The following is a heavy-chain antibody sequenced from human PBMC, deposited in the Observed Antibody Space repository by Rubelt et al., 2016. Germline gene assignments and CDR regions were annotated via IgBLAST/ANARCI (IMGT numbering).Heavy chain of an antibody. CDR2: SSAYNGNK. Sequence: QVQLVQSGAEVKKPGASVRVSCKASGYTFSTYGISWVRQAPGQGLEWMGWSSAYNGNKNYAQRGQGRVTVTTETSTSTAYMELRSLRSDDTAVDYCARDRGNYDFWGGLGCFDYWGQGTLVTVSS. J-gene: IGHJ4*02. CDR1: GYTFSTYG. CDR3: ARDRGNYDFWGGLGCFDY. V-gene: IGHV1-18*04. D-gene: IGHD3-3*01.